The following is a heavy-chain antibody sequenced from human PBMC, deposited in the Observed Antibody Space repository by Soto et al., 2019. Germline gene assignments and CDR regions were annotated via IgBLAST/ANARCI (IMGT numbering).Heavy chain of an antibody. Sequence: QVQLQESGPGLVKASETLSLTCTVSGGSVSGGRCYWSWIRQPPGKVLEWIGCIYYSGSTNYNPSLKSRVTIAIDTSKKQFSLRLSSVTAADTAIYYCAREETAIDYWGQGTLVTVSS. CDR1: GGSVSGGRCY. V-gene: IGHV4-61*01. CDR2: IYYSGST. J-gene: IGHJ4*02. CDR3: AREETAIDY.